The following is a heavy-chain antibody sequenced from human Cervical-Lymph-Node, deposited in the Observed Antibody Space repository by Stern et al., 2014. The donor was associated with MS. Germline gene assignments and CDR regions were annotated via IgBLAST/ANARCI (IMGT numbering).Heavy chain of an antibody. J-gene: IGHJ6*02. Sequence: VQLGQSGAEVKKPGESLKISCKGSGYTFTNNWIAWVRQMPGKGLEWMGIIYPDDSDIRYSPSLQGQATISADKSISTAYLQRSSLRAADSAVYYWARHPPRRKWDDPNYGMDVWGQGTTVTVSS. D-gene: IGHD1-1*01. CDR3: ARHPPRRKWDDPNYGMDV. CDR2: IYPDDSDI. V-gene: IGHV5-51*01. CDR1: GYTFTNNW.